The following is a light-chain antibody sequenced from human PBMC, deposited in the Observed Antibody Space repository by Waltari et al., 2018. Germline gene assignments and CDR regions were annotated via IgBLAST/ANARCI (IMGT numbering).Light chain of an antibody. CDR2: GKN. CDR1: SLRTYY. Sequence: SSELTQDPAVSVALGQTVRITCHGGSLRTYYGSWFQQKPGQAPALVIYGKNNRPSGIPDRFSASTSGSTSSLTIIGAQAEDEADYYCHSRDSSGDVVIGGGTKLTVV. J-gene: IGLJ2*01. CDR3: HSRDSSGDVV. V-gene: IGLV3-19*01.